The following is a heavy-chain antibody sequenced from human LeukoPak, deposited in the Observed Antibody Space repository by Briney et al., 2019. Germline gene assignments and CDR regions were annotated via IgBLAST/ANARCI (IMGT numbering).Heavy chain of an antibody. D-gene: IGHD3/OR15-3a*01. Sequence: SETLSLTCTVSGGSISSSSYYWGWIRQPPGKGLEWIGSIYYSGSTNYNPSLKSRVTMSVDTSKNQFSLKLSSVTAADTAVYYCARAMILPPPYYYYMDVWGKGTTVTVSS. CDR3: ARAMILPPPYYYYMDV. J-gene: IGHJ6*03. CDR1: GGSISSSSYY. V-gene: IGHV4-39*07. CDR2: IYYSGST.